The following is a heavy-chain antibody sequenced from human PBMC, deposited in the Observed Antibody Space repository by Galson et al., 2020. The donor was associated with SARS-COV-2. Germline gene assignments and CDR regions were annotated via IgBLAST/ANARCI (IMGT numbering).Heavy chain of an antibody. D-gene: IGHD6-19*01. V-gene: IGHV3-23*01. J-gene: IGHJ3*02. CDR2: ISGSGGST. CDR1: GFTFSSYA. Sequence: GESLKISCAASGFTFSSYAMSWVRQAPGKGLEWVSAISGSGGSTYYADSVKGRFTISRDNSKNTLYLQMNSLRAEDTAVYYCAKDQGQWLAACAFDIWGQGTMVTVSS. CDR3: AKDQGQWLAACAFDI.